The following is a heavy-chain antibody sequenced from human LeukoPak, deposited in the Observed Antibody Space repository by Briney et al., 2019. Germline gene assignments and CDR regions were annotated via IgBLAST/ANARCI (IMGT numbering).Heavy chain of an antibody. CDR2: IYYSGDT. D-gene: IGHD3-10*01. V-gene: IGHV4-59*01. CDR3: AREIVGYYGSGPLDY. Sequence: SETLSLTCTVSDGAIAGYSWSWIRQPPGKGLEWIGYIYYSGDTNYNPSLQSRVTVSVDTSKNQFSLKLTSVTAADTAVYYCAREIVGYYGSGPLDYWGQGTLVTVSS. CDR1: DGAIAGYS. J-gene: IGHJ4*02.